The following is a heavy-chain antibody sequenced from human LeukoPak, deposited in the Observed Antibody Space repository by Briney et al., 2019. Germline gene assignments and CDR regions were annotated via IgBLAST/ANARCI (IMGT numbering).Heavy chain of an antibody. D-gene: IGHD2-21*02. Sequence: GGSLRLSCAASGFIFSSYWMHWVRQAPGKGLVWVSRINPDGATTSYADSVKGRFTISRDNAKNTVDLQMNSLRGEDTAVYYCARDAGDCGGDCPRWFDPWGQGILVTVSS. CDR2: INPDGATT. J-gene: IGHJ5*02. CDR3: ARDAGDCGGDCPRWFDP. CDR1: GFIFSSYW. V-gene: IGHV3-74*01.